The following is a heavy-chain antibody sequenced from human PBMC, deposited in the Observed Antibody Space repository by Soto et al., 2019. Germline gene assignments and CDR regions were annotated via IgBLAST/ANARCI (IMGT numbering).Heavy chain of an antibody. J-gene: IGHJ4*02. D-gene: IGHD3-16*01. V-gene: IGHV4-31*03. CDR1: GGSISSGGYY. CDR3: ARDPLGTPFGYFKY. CDR2: IYYSGST. Sequence: QAQLQESGPGLVKPSQTLSITCTVSGGSISSGGYYWSWIRQHPGKGLEWIGNIYYSGSTYYNPSLKSRVTISVDTSKNQFSLKLSSVTAADTAVYYCARDPLGTPFGYFKYWGQGTLVNVSS.